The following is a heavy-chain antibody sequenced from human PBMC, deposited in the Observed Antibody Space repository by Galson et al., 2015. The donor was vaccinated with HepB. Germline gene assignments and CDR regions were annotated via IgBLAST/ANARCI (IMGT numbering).Heavy chain of an antibody. D-gene: IGHD3-10*01. J-gene: IGHJ6*02. Sequence: SLRLSCAASEFTFSSYWMNWVRQAPGKGLEWVANINPDGSEKYCVASLKGRFTISRDNAKNSLYLQMDSLRAEDTAVYYCARRISLVRGIITKPDYYYGMDVWGQGTTVTV. CDR3: ARRISLVRGIITKPDYYYGMDV. CDR1: EFTFSSYW. CDR2: INPDGSEK. V-gene: IGHV3-7*03.